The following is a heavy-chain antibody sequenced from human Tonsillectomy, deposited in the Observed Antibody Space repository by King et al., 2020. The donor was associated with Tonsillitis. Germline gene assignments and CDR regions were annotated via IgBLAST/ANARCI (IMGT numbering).Heavy chain of an antibody. J-gene: IGHJ4*02. CDR3: AKRSGDNFGPLDY. CDR2: ISGRAGKT. Sequence: VQLVESGGDLVQPGGSLRLSCAVSGFTMNSYAMNWVRQAPGKGLEWGSGISGRAGKTYYADSVKGRFTISRDTSKNTLYLQMNGLGAEDAALYYCAKRSGDNFGPLDYWGQGTLVAVSS. D-gene: IGHD3-10*01. V-gene: IGHV3-23*04. CDR1: GFTMNSYA.